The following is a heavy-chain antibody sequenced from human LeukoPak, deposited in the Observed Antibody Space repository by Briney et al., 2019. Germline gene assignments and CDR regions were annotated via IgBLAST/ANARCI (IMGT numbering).Heavy chain of an antibody. CDR2: IYYSGST. D-gene: IGHD5-18*01. CDR1: GGSISSSSYY. J-gene: IGHJ4*02. Sequence: SETLSLTCTVSGGSISSSSYYWGWIRQPPGKGLEWIGSIYYSGSTYYNPSLKSRVTISVDTSKNQFSLKLSSVTAADTAVYYCARAYSYGCFGGFYFDYWGQGTLVTVSS. CDR3: ARAYSYGCFGGFYFDY. V-gene: IGHV4-39*07.